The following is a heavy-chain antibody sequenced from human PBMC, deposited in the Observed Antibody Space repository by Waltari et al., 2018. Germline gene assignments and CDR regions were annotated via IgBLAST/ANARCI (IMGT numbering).Heavy chain of an antibody. CDR2: ISYDGSNK. CDR1: GCTLMRYC. J-gene: IGHJ4*02. D-gene: IGHD2-15*01. Sequence: QVQQVESGEGVVQKGRLLRLSCADPGCTLMRYCMHRLRQARGTGWGWLAVISYDGSNKYYADSVKGRFTISRDNSQNTLYLQMNSLRAEDTAVYYCAKDLQWGWNDYWGQGTLVTVSS. V-gene: IGHV3-30*18. CDR3: AKDLQWGWNDY.